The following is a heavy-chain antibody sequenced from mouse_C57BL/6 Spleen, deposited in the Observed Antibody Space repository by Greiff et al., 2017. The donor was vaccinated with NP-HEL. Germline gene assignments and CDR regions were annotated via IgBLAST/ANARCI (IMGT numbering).Heavy chain of an antibody. Sequence: EVQLVESGGGLVQPKGSLKLSCAASGFSFNTYAMNWVRQAPGKGLEWVARIRSKSNNYATYYADSVKDRFTISRDDSESMLYLQMNNLKTEDTAMYYCVRHVTDYYGSSNWYFDVWGTGTTVTVSS. CDR2: IRSKSNNYAT. J-gene: IGHJ1*03. V-gene: IGHV10-1*01. CDR3: VRHVTDYYGSSNWYFDV. CDR1: GFSFNTYA. D-gene: IGHD1-1*01.